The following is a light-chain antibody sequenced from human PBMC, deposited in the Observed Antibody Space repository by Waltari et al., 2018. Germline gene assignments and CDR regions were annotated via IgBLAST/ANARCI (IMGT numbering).Light chain of an antibody. CDR3: SSYTSSSTWV. Sequence: QQPPGKAPKLMIEAVKKRPSGISNRFAGSKSGNTASLTISGLQAEDEADYYCSSYTSSSTWVFGGGTKLTVL. V-gene: IGLV2-14*04. J-gene: IGLJ3*02. CDR2: AVK.